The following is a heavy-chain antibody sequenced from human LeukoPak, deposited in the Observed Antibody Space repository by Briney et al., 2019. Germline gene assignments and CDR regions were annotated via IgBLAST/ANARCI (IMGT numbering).Heavy chain of an antibody. D-gene: IGHD6-19*01. Sequence: ASVKVSCKASGGTFSSYAISWVRQAPGQGLEWMGRIIPILGIANYAQKFQGRVTITADKSTSTAYMELSSLISEDTAVYYCARSLGEQWLVRAFSYYMDVWGKGTTVTVSS. J-gene: IGHJ6*03. CDR1: GGTFSSYA. CDR2: IIPILGIA. CDR3: ARSLGEQWLVRAFSYYMDV. V-gene: IGHV1-69*04.